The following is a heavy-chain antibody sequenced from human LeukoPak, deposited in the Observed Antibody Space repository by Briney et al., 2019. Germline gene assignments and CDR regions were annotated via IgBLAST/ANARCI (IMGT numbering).Heavy chain of an antibody. CDR3: SNGIYSTSY. V-gene: IGHV3-7*01. CDR2: IAQDGSEA. Sequence: GGSLRLSCAASGFTFTSFWMDWVRQAPGQGLEWVANIAQDGSEAVYADSVRGRFTISRDNAENSLFLQMNSLRAEDTAVYFCSNGIYSTSYWGQGTPVIVSS. D-gene: IGHD6-6*01. CDR1: GFTFTSFW. J-gene: IGHJ4*02.